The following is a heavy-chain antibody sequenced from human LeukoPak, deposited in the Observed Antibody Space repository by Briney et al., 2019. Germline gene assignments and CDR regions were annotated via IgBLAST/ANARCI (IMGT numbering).Heavy chain of an antibody. Sequence: SQTLSLTCAISGDSVSNSSAAWNWIRQSPSRGLEWLGRTYYRSKWSNDYAVSVKSRITINPDTSKNQFSLQLNSVTPEDTAVYYCAGIAAAGTGGCDPWGQGTLVTVSS. CDR2: TYYRSKWSN. D-gene: IGHD6-13*01. J-gene: IGHJ5*02. V-gene: IGHV6-1*01. CDR3: AGIAAAGTGGCDP. CDR1: GDSVSNSSAA.